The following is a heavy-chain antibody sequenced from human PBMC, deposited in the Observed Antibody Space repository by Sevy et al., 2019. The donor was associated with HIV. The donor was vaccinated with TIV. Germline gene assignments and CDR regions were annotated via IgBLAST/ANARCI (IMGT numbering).Heavy chain of an antibody. CDR1: GASISSGAYS. J-gene: IGHJ5*02. V-gene: IGHV4-30-2*01. D-gene: IGHD2-2*01. Sequence: SETLSLTCAVSGASISSGAYSWNWIRQPPGKGLEWIGYISKNGSTYYNPSLKSRVSISVDRSKNHFSLKLTSVTAADTAVHLCARGHPMLNYCGGSRFYARDWFAPWGQGTLVTVSS. CDR2: ISKNGST. CDR3: ARGHPMLNYCGGSRFYARDWFAP.